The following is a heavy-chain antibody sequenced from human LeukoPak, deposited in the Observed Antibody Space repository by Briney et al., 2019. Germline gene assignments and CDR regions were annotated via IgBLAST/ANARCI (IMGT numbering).Heavy chain of an antibody. CDR3: ARQLYDSSGFPPYHRDYYMDV. Sequence: ASVKVSCKASGYTFTSYDINWVRQATGQGLEWMGWMNPNSGNTGYAQKFQGRVTMTRNTSISTAYMELSSLRSEDTAVYYCARQLYDSSGFPPYHRDYYMDVRGKGTTVTDSS. CDR1: GYTFTSYD. D-gene: IGHD3-22*01. V-gene: IGHV1-8*01. CDR2: MNPNSGNT. J-gene: IGHJ6*03.